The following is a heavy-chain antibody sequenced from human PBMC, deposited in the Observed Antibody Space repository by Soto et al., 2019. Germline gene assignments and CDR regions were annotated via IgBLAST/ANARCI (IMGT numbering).Heavy chain of an antibody. CDR1: GGSISSSSYY. CDR2: IYYSGST. V-gene: IGHV4-39*01. D-gene: IGHD3-16*02. CDR3: ASSYYDYVWGGYRHYQFDY. Sequence: PSETLSLTCTVSGGSISSSSYYWGWIRQPPGKGLEWIGSIYYSGSTYYNPSLKSRVTISVDTSKNQFSLKLSSVTAADTAVYYCASSYYDYVWGGYRHYQFDYWGQGTLVTVSS. J-gene: IGHJ4*02.